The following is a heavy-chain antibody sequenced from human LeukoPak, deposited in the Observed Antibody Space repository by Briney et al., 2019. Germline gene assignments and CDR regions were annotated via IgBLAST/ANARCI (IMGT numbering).Heavy chain of an antibody. D-gene: IGHD1-26*01. CDR3: ATRITDSGSSHIDY. V-gene: IGHV1-69*05. Sequence: SVKVSCKASGGTFSSCAISWVRQAPGQGLEWMGGIIPIFGTANYAQKFQGRVTITTDESTSTAYMELSSLRSEDTAVYYCATRITDSGSSHIDYWGQGTLVTVSS. J-gene: IGHJ4*02. CDR1: GGTFSSCA. CDR2: IIPIFGTA.